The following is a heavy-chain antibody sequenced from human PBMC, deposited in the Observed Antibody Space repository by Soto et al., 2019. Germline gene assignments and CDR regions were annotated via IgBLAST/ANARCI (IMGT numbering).Heavy chain of an antibody. CDR1: GFTFSSYA. Sequence: GGSLRLSCAASGFTFSSYAMNWVRQAPGKGLEWVSTIRTSVGDTYYAASVKGRFTISRDNSKSTVYLHLNSLRAEDTAIYYCAKDPTYDYGYFDSWGQGTRVTVSS. CDR3: AKDPTYDYGYFDS. D-gene: IGHD4-17*01. J-gene: IGHJ4*02. V-gene: IGHV3-23*01. CDR2: IRTSVGDT.